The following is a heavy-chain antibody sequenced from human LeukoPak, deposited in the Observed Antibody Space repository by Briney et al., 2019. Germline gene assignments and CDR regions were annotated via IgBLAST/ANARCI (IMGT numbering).Heavy chain of an antibody. CDR1: GFTFSSYA. V-gene: IGHV3-30-3*01. CDR2: ISYDGSNK. J-gene: IGHJ4*02. D-gene: IGHD3-16*01. Sequence: PGGSLRLSCAASGFTFSSYAMHWVRQAPGKGLEWVAVISYDGSNKYYADSVKGRFTISRDNSKNTLYLQMDSLRAEDTAVYYCARSDNWAYDHWGQGSPVTVSS. CDR3: ARSDNWAYDH.